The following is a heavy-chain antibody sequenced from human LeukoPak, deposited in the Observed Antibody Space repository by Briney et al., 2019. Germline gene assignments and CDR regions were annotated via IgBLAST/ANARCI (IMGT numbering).Heavy chain of an antibody. Sequence: GGSLRLSCAASGFTFSSYAMHWVRQAPGKGLEWVAVISYDGSNKYYADSVKGRFTISRDNSKNTLYLQMNSLRAEDTAVYYCAKARCQDTWGQGTLVTVSS. J-gene: IGHJ5*02. CDR1: GFTFSSYA. V-gene: IGHV3-30*04. D-gene: IGHD2-8*01. CDR3: AKARCQDT. CDR2: ISYDGSNK.